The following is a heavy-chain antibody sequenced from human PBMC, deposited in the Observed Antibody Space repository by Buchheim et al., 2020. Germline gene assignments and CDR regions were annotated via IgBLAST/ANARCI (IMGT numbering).Heavy chain of an antibody. J-gene: IGHJ6*02. D-gene: IGHD4-17*01. CDR3: AKDLYGDYGMDV. Sequence: EVRLLESGGGLVQPGGSLRLSCAASGFTFSSYAMSWVRQAPGTGLEWVSLISGSGGNTYYADSVRGRFTISRDNSKNTLYLQMNSLRAEDTAVYYCAKDLYGDYGMDVWGQGTT. V-gene: IGHV3-23*01. CDR2: ISGSGGNT. CDR1: GFTFSSYA.